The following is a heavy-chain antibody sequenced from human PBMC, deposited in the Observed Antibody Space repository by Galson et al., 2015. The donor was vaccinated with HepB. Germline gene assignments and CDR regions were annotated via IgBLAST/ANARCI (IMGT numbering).Heavy chain of an antibody. Sequence: SLRLSCAASGFTFSSYPMHWVRQGPGTGLEYVSAISYNGGGAYYADSVKGRFTISRDNSKNTLYLQMSSLRAGDTAVYYCVKGLRRGVLDIWGQGTMVTVSS. J-gene: IGHJ3*02. D-gene: IGHD4-17*01. CDR3: VKGLRRGVLDI. V-gene: IGHV3-64D*06. CDR2: ISYNGGGA. CDR1: GFTFSSYP.